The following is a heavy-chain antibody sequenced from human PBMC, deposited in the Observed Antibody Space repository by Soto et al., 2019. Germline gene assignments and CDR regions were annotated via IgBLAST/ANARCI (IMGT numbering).Heavy chain of an antibody. CDR2: MSRNSGDT. J-gene: IGHJ5*02. D-gene: IGHD3-16*02. CDR1: GYTFTTYD. CDR3: AVTYFDYTWGHYRYS. Sequence: GASVKVSCKTSGYTFTTYDIHWVRQASGQGLEWMGSMSRNSGDTAYAQKLQDRVTMTRDTSISTAHMELSSLRSEDTATYYCAVTYFDYTWGHYRYSWGQGTPVTVSS. V-gene: IGHV1-8*02.